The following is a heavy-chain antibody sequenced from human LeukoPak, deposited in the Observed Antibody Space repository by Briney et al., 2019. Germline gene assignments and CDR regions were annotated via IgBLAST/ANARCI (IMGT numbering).Heavy chain of an antibody. Sequence: ASVKVSCKASGYTFTGYYMHWVRQAPGQGLEWMGWINPNSGGTNYAQKFQGRVTMTRDTSISTAYMELSRLRSDDTAVYYCARGIYDSSGYYTLWALRDAFDIWGQGTMVTVSS. CDR1: GYTFTGYY. D-gene: IGHD3-22*01. V-gene: IGHV1-2*02. J-gene: IGHJ3*02. CDR2: INPNSGGT. CDR3: ARGIYDSSGYYTLWALRDAFDI.